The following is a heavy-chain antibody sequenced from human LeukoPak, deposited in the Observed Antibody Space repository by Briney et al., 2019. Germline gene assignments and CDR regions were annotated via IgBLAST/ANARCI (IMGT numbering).Heavy chain of an antibody. CDR1: GFTFCSYW. Sequence: GGSLRLSCAASGFTFCSYWMHWVRQAPGKGLVWVSRINSDGRSTSYADSVKGRFTISRDNAKNPLYLQMNSLRAEDTAVYYCARYYYDSSEYYFDYWGQGTLLTVSS. CDR2: INSDGRST. V-gene: IGHV3-74*01. D-gene: IGHD3-22*01. J-gene: IGHJ4*02. CDR3: ARYYYDSSEYYFDY.